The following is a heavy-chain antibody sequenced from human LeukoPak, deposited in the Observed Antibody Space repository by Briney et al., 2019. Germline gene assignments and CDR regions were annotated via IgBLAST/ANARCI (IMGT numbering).Heavy chain of an antibody. CDR2: ISYDGSNK. J-gene: IGHJ6*03. Sequence: GGSLRLSCAASGFTFSSYAMHWVRQAPGKGLEWVAVISYDGSNKYYADSVKGRFTISRDNSKNTLYLQMNRLRAEDTAVYYCARATRYSEGDYYMDVWGKGTTVTVSS. V-gene: IGHV3-30*04. D-gene: IGHD2-15*01. CDR1: GFTFSSYA. CDR3: ARATRYSEGDYYMDV.